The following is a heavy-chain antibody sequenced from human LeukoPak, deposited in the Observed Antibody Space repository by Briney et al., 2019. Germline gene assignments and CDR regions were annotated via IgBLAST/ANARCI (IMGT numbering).Heavy chain of an antibody. D-gene: IGHD3-10*01. CDR3: ARAGEWASFDY. CDR2: IIPFLSVV. Sequence: SVKVSCKASGGTLRTFAISWVRQAPGQGLEWMGGIIPFLSVVSYAQKFQGRVTITADKSTSTAYMELSSLRSEDTAVYYCARAGEWASFDYWGQGTLVTVSS. V-gene: IGHV1-69*10. CDR1: GGTLRTFA. J-gene: IGHJ4*02.